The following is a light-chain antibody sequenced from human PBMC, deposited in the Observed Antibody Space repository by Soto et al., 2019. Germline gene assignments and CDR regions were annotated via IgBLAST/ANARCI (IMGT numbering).Light chain of an antibody. CDR2: GAS. CDR3: QQYSHWPPIT. J-gene: IGKJ4*01. V-gene: IGKV3D-15*01. CDR1: QSIRTD. Sequence: EIVMTQSPATLSVSPGETVTLSCRASQSIRTDLAWYQQKPGQAPRLLIYGASTRATGIPARFSGSGSGTEFNLTITRPQSEDFAVYYCQQYSHWPPITFGGGARVEMK.